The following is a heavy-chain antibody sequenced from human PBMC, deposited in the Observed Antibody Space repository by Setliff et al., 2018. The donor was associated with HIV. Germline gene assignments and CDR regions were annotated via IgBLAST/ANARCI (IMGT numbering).Heavy chain of an antibody. D-gene: IGHD5-12*01. CDR3: ARGSGYDKGAYHYYYGMDV. CDR1: GFTFSTYG. V-gene: IGHV3-33*01. Sequence: LRLSCAASGFTFSTYGMYWVRQAPGKGLEWVAVIWYDGSNKYYADSVQGRFTISRDNTKNSLYLQMNSLRAEDTAVYYCARGSGYDKGAYHYYYGMDVWGQGTTVTVSS. CDR2: IWYDGSNK. J-gene: IGHJ6*02.